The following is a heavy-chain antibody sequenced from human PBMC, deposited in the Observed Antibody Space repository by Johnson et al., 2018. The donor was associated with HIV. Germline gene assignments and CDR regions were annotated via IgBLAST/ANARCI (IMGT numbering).Heavy chain of an antibody. D-gene: IGHD3-10*01. CDR1: GFTVSNYY. Sequence: VQLVESGGGLVQPGGSLRLSCAASGFTVSNYYMTWVRQSPGKGLEWVSVIYSGGNTNYADSVKGRFTISRDNAKNTVYLQMDSLRDEDMAVYYCARGALGSFDIWGQGTMVTVSA. CDR3: ARGALGSFDI. J-gene: IGHJ3*02. CDR2: IYSGGNT. V-gene: IGHV3-66*01.